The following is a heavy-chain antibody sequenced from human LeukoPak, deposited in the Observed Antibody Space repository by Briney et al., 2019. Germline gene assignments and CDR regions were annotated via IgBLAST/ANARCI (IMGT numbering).Heavy chain of an antibody. CDR2: IYYSGRT. Sequence: SETLSLTCTVSGVSISDYYWNWMRQPPGKGLEWIGYIYYSGRTNYNPSLKSRVSISVDTSKNQFSLKLSSVTAADTAVYYCARDFRGSVDAFDIWGQGTMVAVSS. CDR3: ARDFRGSVDAFDI. J-gene: IGHJ3*02. V-gene: IGHV4-59*01. CDR1: GVSISDYY.